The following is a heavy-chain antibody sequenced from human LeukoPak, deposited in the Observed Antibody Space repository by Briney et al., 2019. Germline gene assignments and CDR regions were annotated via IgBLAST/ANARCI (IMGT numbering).Heavy chain of an antibody. D-gene: IGHD3-22*01. CDR3: ARGDDSGYYDYFDY. J-gene: IGHJ4*02. V-gene: IGHV3-53*01. CDR2: IYTGGNT. Sequence: GGSLRLSCAASGFTVDSNYLSWVRQAPGKGLEWVSTIYTGGNTYYAASLKGRFTISRDFSKNTALLHMNSLRAEDTAMYYCARGDDSGYYDYFDYWGQGALVTVSS. CDR1: GFTVDSNY.